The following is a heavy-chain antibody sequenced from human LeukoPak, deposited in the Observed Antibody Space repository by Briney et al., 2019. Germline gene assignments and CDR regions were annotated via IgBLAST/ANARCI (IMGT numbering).Heavy chain of an antibody. CDR2: IYYSGST. J-gene: IGHJ4*02. CDR1: GGSISSGGYY. D-gene: IGHD6-13*01. CDR3: ARERQHLAHNYFDY. Sequence: PSQTLSLTCTVSGGSISSGGYYWSWIRQHPGKGLEWIGYIYYSGSTYYNPSLKSRVTISVDTSKNQFSLKLSSVTAADTAVYYCARERQHLAHNYFDYWGQGTLVTVSS. V-gene: IGHV4-31*03.